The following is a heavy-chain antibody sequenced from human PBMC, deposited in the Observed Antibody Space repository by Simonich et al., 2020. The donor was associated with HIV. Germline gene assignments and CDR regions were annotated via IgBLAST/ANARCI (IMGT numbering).Heavy chain of an antibody. J-gene: IGHJ4*02. V-gene: IGHV1-2*02. CDR2: INPKHGDP. CDR1: GYTFTAYY. CDR3: ARGPNTGGYDSF. Sequence: QVQLVQSGAEVNKPGASVKVSCKASGYTFTAYYMHGVRQAPGQGLEGMGWINPKHGDPNFAKKLQGRVSRIRDTSISTAFMELSSLRSDDTAVYYCARGPNTGGYDSFGGQGTLVTVSS. D-gene: IGHD5-12*01.